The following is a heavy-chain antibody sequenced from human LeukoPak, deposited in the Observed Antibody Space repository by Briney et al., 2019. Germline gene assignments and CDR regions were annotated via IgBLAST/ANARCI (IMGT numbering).Heavy chain of an antibody. CDR2: ISSSSSYI. J-gene: IGHJ4*02. CDR3: ARDLDYYDSSGYYNIYFDY. V-gene: IGHV3-21*01. D-gene: IGHD3-22*01. CDR1: GFTFSSYS. Sequence: GGSLRLSCAASGFTFSSYSMNWVRQAPGKGLEWVSSISSSSSYIYYADSVKGRFTIPRDNAKNSLYLQMNSLRAEDTAVYYCARDLDYYDSSGYYNIYFDYWGQGTLVTVSS.